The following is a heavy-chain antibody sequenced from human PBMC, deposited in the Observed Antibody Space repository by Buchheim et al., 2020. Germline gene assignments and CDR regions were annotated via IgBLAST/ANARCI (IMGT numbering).Heavy chain of an antibody. V-gene: IGHV1-2*02. Sequence: QVQLVQSGAEVKKPGASVKVSCKASGYTFTRYYMHWVRQAPGQGLEWMGWINPNIGGPNSAQKFQGRVTMTRDTSISPASMELSRLRSDDTAEYYCARAFDSTGYYSEIWGQGAL. CDR3: ARAFDSTGYYSEI. CDR2: INPNIGGP. D-gene: IGHD3-22*01. J-gene: IGHJ4*02. CDR1: GYTFTRYY.